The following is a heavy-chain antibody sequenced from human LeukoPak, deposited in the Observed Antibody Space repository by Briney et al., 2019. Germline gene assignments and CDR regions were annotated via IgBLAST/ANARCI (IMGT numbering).Heavy chain of an antibody. CDR2: IIPIFGTA. V-gene: IGHV1-69*13. D-gene: IGHD4-17*01. Sequence: GASVKVSCKASGGTFSSYAISWVRQAPGQGLEWMGGIIPIFGTANYAQKFQGRVTITADESTSTAYMELSSLRSEDTAVYYCAREAPAADYGDYGGYFDYWGQGTLVTVSS. CDR3: AREAPAADYGDYGGYFDY. CDR1: GGTFSSYA. J-gene: IGHJ4*02.